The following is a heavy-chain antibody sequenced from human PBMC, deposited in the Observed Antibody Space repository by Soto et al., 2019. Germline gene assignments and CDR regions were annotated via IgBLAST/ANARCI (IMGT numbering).Heavy chain of an antibody. CDR3: ARVRNVVVPLDP. CDR2: ISAYNGNT. D-gene: IGHD2-2*01. J-gene: IGHJ5*02. V-gene: IGHV1-18*01. CDR1: GYTFTSYG. Sequence: ASVKVSCKAPGYTFTSYGICWVRQAPGQGLEWMGWISAYNGNTNYAQKLQGRVTMTTDTSTSTAYMELRSLRSDDTAVYYCARVRNVVVPLDPWGQGTLVTVSS.